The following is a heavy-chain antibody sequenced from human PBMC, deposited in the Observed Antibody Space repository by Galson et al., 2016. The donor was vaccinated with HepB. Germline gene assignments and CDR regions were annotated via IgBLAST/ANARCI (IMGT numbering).Heavy chain of an antibody. D-gene: IGHD3-22*01. J-gene: IGHJ4*02. CDR2: ISGTSSET. CDR1: GFSFSSYS. CDR3: ARGPYAGYDN. V-gene: IGHV3-21*06. Sequence: SLRLSCAASGFSFSSYSMNWVRQAPGKGLEWVASISGTSSETFSADSVKGRFTISRDNAKNSLYLQMNSLRAEDTGVYYCARGPYAGYDNWGQGTLVTVSS.